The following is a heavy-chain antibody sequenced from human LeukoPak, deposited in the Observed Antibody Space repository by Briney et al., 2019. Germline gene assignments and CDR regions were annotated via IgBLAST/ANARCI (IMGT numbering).Heavy chain of an antibody. CDR2: IKQDGSEK. D-gene: IGHD6-6*01. V-gene: IGHV3-7*01. Sequence: GGSLRLSCAASGFTFRRYSMNWVRQAPGKGLEWVANIKQDGSEKYYVDSVKGRFTISRDNAKNSLYLQMNSLRAEDTAVYYCAREARSLYYWGQGTLVTVSS. J-gene: IGHJ4*02. CDR1: GFTFRRYS. CDR3: AREARSLYY.